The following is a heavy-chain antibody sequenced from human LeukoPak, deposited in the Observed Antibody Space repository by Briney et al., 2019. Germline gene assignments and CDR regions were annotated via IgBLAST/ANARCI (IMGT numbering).Heavy chain of an antibody. D-gene: IGHD2-15*01. CDR3: ARGYCSGGSCAHFPDYFDY. J-gene: IGHJ4*02. V-gene: IGHV3-66*01. Sequence: GGSLRLSCAASGFTFSNAWMSWVRQAPGKGLEWVSVIYSGGSTYYADSVKGRFTISRDNSKNMLYLEMNSLRAEYRAVYYCARGYCSGGSCAHFPDYFDYWGQGTLVTVSP. CDR1: GFTFSNAW. CDR2: IYSGGST.